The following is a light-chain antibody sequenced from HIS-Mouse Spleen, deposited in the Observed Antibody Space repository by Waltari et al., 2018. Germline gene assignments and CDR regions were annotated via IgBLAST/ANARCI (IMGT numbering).Light chain of an antibody. Sequence: QSALTQPASVSGSPGQSITSSCTGTSSDVGSYNLVSWYKQHPGKAPKLMIYEGSKRPSGVSNRFSGSKSGNTASLTISGLQAEDEADYYCCSYAGSSTYWVFGGGTKLTVL. J-gene: IGLJ3*02. CDR2: EGS. V-gene: IGLV2-23*01. CDR1: SSDVGSYNL. CDR3: CSYAGSSTYWV.